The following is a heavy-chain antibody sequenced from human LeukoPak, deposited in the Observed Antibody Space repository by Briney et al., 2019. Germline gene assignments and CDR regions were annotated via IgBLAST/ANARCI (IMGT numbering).Heavy chain of an antibody. V-gene: IGHV3-23*01. Sequence: GGSLRLSCAASGFTFSSYAMSWVRQAPGKGLEWVSAISGSGGSTYHTDPVKGRFTISRDNSKNTLYLQMNSLRAEDTAVYYCAKDRPNYHESNGDYYRRNGDYWGQGTLVTVSS. CDR1: GFTFSSYA. CDR3: AKDRPNYHESNGDYYRRNGDY. CDR2: ISGSGGST. D-gene: IGHD3-22*01. J-gene: IGHJ4*02.